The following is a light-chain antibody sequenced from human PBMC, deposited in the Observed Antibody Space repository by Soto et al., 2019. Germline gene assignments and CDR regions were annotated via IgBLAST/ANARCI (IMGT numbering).Light chain of an antibody. CDR2: DAS. CDR3: LQDHDDSWT. J-gene: IGKJ1*01. V-gene: IGKV1-5*01. Sequence: DIQVTQSPPTLSASVGDRVTITCRASQTISTWMAWYQQKPGKAPKLLVYDASTLQSGVASRFRGSRSGTEFTLTVSSLQPEDFATYYCLQDHDDSWTFGQGTKVDI. CDR1: QTISTW.